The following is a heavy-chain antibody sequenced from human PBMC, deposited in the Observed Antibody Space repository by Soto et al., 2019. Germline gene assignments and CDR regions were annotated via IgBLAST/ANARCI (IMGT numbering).Heavy chain of an antibody. Sequence: SVKVSCKASGGTFSSYAISWVRQAPGQGLEWMGGIIPIFGTANYAQKFQGRVTITADESTSTAYMELSSLRSEDTAVYYCGSGSYYNGGYYYYGMDVWGQGTTVTVSS. CDR3: GSGSYYNGGYYYYGMDV. D-gene: IGHD3-10*01. CDR2: IIPIFGTA. V-gene: IGHV1-69*13. CDR1: GGTFSSYA. J-gene: IGHJ6*02.